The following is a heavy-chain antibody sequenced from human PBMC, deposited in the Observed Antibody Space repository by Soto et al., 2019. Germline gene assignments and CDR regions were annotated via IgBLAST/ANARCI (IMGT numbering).Heavy chain of an antibody. V-gene: IGHV3-33*01. CDR3: ARDLCSGVSCYFGDVWYYYYYYGMDV. D-gene: IGHD2-15*01. CDR1: GFTFSSYG. J-gene: IGHJ6*02. Sequence: HPGGSLRLSCAASGFTFSSYGMHWVRQAPGKGLEWVAVIWYDGSNKYYADSVKGRFTISRDNSKNMLYLQMNSLRAEDTAVYYCARDLCSGVSCYFGDVWYYYYYYGMDVWGQGTTVTVSS. CDR2: IWYDGSNK.